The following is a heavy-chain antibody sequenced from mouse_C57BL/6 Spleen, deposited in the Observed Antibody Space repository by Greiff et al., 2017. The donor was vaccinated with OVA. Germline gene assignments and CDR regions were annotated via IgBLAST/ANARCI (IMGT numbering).Heavy chain of an antibody. V-gene: IGHV3-6*01. CDR3: ARMGGPTGNYFDY. Sequence: EVKLQESGPGLVKPSQSLSLTCSVTGYSITSGYYWNWIRQFPGNKLEWMGYISYDGSNNYNPSLKNRISITRDTSKNQFFLKLNSVTTEDTATDYCARMGGPTGNYFDYWGQGTTLTVSS. CDR2: ISYDGSN. J-gene: IGHJ2*01. CDR1: GYSITSGYY. D-gene: IGHD1-1*01.